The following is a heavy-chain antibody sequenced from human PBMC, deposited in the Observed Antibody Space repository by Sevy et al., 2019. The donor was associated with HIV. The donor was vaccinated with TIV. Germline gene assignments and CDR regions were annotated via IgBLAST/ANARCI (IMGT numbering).Heavy chain of an antibody. CDR1: GFTFSSYA. J-gene: IGHJ4*02. V-gene: IGHV3-23*01. Sequence: GGSLRLSCAASGFTFSSYAMSWVRQAPGKGLEWVSAISGSGGSTYYADSVKGRFAISRDNSKNTLYLQMNSLRAEDTAVYYCARSRYDYVWGSYPSGYWGQGTLVTVSS. D-gene: IGHD3-16*02. CDR2: ISGSGGST. CDR3: ARSRYDYVWGSYPSGY.